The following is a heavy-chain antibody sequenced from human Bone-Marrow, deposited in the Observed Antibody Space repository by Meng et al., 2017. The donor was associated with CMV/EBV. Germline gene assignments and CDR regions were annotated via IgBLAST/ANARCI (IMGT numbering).Heavy chain of an antibody. CDR3: ARVLGVGATYAFDI. CDR2: IRYDGSNK. CDR1: GFTFSSYG. Sequence: GESLKISCAASGFTFSSYGMHWVRQAPGKGLEWVAFIRYDGSNKYYADSVKGRFTISRDNSKNTLYLQMNSLRAEDTAVYYCARVLGVGATYAFDIWGQGKMVPVSS. V-gene: IGHV3-30*02. D-gene: IGHD1-26*01. J-gene: IGHJ3*02.